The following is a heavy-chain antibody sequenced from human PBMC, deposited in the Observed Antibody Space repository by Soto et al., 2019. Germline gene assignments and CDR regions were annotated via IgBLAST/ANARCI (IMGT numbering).Heavy chain of an antibody. Sequence: ASVKRSCKASGYAFTSYGISWVRHAPGQGLEWMGWISAYNGNTNYAQKLQGRVTMTTDTSTSTAYMDLRSLRSDDTAVYYCAINLARYSRSQIDYWGQGTLVPVSS. V-gene: IGHV1-18*01. CDR1: GYAFTSYG. CDR2: ISAYNGNT. CDR3: AINLARYSRSQIDY. J-gene: IGHJ4*02. D-gene: IGHD6-6*01.